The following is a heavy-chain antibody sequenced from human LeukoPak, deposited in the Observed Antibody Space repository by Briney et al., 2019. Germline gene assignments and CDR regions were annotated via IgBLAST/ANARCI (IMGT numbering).Heavy chain of an antibody. V-gene: IGHV4-61*01. CDR2: IYYSGST. CDR1: GGSVSSGSYY. J-gene: IGHJ4*02. Sequence: KPSETLSLTCTVSGGSVSSGSYYWSWIRQPPGKGLEWIGYIYYSGSTNYNPSLKSRVTISVDTSKNQFSLKLSSVTAADTAVYYCARDNALGLVGATYFDYWGQGTLVTVSS. D-gene: IGHD1-26*01. CDR3: ARDNALGLVGATYFDY.